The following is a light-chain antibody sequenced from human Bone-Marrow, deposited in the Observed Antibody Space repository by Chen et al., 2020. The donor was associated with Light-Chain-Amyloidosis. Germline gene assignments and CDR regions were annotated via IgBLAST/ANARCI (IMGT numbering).Light chain of an antibody. V-gene: IGLV2-23*01. Sequence: QSALTQPASVSGSPGQSIPISCTPSNSDVGNYNLVSWYQHHPGKAPKLIIYGDFKRPSGVSNRFSGSKSGNTASLTISGLQNEDEAHYHCCAYTGSSTWVFGGGTKLTVL. CDR1: NSDVGNYNL. CDR2: GDF. CDR3: CAYTGSSTWV. J-gene: IGLJ3*02.